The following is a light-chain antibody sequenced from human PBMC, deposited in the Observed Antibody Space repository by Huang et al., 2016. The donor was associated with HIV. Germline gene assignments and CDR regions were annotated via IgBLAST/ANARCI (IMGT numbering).Light chain of an antibody. J-gene: IGKJ1*01. CDR1: QSVSNY. V-gene: IGKV3-11*01. CDR3: QQRSMT. CDR2: DAS. Sequence: EIVLTQSPATLSLSPGERATLSCRASQSVSNYLAWYQQQPGQTPRLLIYDASNRATGIPARFSGSGSGTDFTLTISSLEPEDFAVYYCQQRSMTFGQGTKVEIK.